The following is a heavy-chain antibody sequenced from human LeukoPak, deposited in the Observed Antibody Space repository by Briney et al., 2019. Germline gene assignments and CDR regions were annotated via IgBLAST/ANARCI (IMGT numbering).Heavy chain of an antibody. V-gene: IGHV3-30*18. CDR2: ISYDGSNK. CDR3: AKDRIPIAVAGGGAAY. CDR1: GFTFSSYG. Sequence: GRSLRLSCAASGFTFSSYGMHWVRQAPGKGLEWVAVISYDGSNKYYADSVKGRFTISRDNSKNTLYLQMNSLRAEDTAVYYCAKDRIPIAVAGGGAAYWGQGTLVTVSS. D-gene: IGHD6-19*01. J-gene: IGHJ4*02.